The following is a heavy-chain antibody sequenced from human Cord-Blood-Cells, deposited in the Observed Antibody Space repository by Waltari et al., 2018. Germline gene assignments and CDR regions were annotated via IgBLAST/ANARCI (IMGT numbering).Heavy chain of an antibody. J-gene: IGHJ1*01. D-gene: IGHD3-22*01. Sequence: ETLSLTCAVYGGSFSGYYWSWIRQPPGKGLEWIGEINHSGSTNYNPSLKSRVTISVDTSKNQFSLKLSSVTAADTAVYYCASITHYYDSSGYYEYFQHWGQGTLVTVSS. CDR2: INHSGST. CDR1: GGSFSGYY. CDR3: ASITHYYDSSGYYEYFQH. V-gene: IGHV4-34*01.